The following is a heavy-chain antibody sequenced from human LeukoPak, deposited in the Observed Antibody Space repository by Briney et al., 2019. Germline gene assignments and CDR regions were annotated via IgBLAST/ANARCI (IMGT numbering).Heavy chain of an antibody. D-gene: IGHD2-2*01. J-gene: IGHJ4*02. CDR3: AKRDQSTSCPPVC. Sequence: GGSLRLSCAASGFTFSNYWMHWFRQAPGKRLVWVSRINYDGSTNYADSVKGRFTISRDNARNTLYLQMNSLRAEDTAVYYCAKRDQSTSCPPVCWGQGTLVTVSS. V-gene: IGHV3-74*01. CDR1: GFTFSNYW. CDR2: INYDGST.